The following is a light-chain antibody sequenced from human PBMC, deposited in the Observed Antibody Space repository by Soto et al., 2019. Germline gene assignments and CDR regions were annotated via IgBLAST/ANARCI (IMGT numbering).Light chain of an antibody. CDR2: DVS. V-gene: IGLV2-14*01. Sequence: QSALTQPASVSGSPGQSITVSCTGTSSDIGVYNYVSWYQQHPGKAPKVMIYDVSNRPSGVSNRFSGSKSGNMASLTISGLQADDEADYYCSSYTINSTLVFGTGTKLTVL. CDR1: SSDIGVYNY. J-gene: IGLJ1*01. CDR3: SSYTINSTLV.